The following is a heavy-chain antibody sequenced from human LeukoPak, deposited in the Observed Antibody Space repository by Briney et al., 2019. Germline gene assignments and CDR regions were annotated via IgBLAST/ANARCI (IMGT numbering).Heavy chain of an antibody. CDR2: IYPADSDT. CDR1: GYSFTSYW. CDR3: AKATVAGVSDAFHI. J-gene: IGHJ3*02. Sequence: RGESLQISCKGSGYSFTSYWIGWVRQLPGKGLEWMGIIYPADSDTRHSPSFQGQVTISADKSISTAYLQWSSLKSSDTAMYYCAKATVAGVSDAFHIWGQGTMVTVSS. V-gene: IGHV5-51*01. D-gene: IGHD6-19*01.